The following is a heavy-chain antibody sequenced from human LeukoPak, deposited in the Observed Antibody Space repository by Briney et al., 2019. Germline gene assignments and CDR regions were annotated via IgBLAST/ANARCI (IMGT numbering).Heavy chain of an antibody. D-gene: IGHD3-3*01. CDR2: MNPNSGNT. CDR1: GYTFTSYD. J-gene: IGHJ6*02. Sequence: ASVKVSCKASGYTFTSYDINWVRQATGQGLEWMGWMNPNSGNTDYAPKFQGRVSMTRNTSISAAYMELSSLRSENTAVYYCARGSYDFGSGYYWESLKYYYYSGMDVWGQGTTVTVSS. V-gene: IGHV1-8*02. CDR3: ARGSYDFGSGYYWESLKYYYYSGMDV.